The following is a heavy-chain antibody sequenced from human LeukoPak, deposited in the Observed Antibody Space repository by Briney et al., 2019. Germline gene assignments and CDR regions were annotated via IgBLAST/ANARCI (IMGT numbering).Heavy chain of an antibody. CDR2: IYYSGST. J-gene: IGHJ4*02. V-gene: IGHV4-59*01. D-gene: IGHD3-22*01. Sequence: SETLSLTCTVSGGSISNSYYWGWIRQPPGKGLEWIGYIYYSGSTNYNPSLKSRVTISVDTSKNQFSLKLSSVTAADTAVYYCAREYYYDSSGYSPGFDYWGQGTLVTVSS. CDR1: GGSISNSYY. CDR3: AREYYYDSSGYSPGFDY.